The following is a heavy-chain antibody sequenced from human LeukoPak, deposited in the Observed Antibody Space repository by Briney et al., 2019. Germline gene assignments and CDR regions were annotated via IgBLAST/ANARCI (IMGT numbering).Heavy chain of an antibody. D-gene: IGHD2-21*02. CDR3: ARDLRVVVTAIFDF. J-gene: IGHJ4*02. CDR1: GGSISSYY. Sequence: SETLSLTCTVSGGSISSYYWSWIRQPPGKGLEWIGYIYYSGSTNYNPSLKSRVTISVDTSKKQFSLKLNSVTAADTAVYYCARDLRVVVTAIFDFWGQGTLVTVSS. CDR2: IYYSGST. V-gene: IGHV4-59*12.